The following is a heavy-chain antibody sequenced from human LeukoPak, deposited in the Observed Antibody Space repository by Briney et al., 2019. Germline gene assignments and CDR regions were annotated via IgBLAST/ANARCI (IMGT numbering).Heavy chain of an antibody. J-gene: IGHJ4*02. Sequence: GGSLRLSCAASGFTFNNYAMSWVRQAPGKGLEWVSAISGSGDSTYYADSVKGRFTISRDNSKNTLYLQMNSLRAEDTAVYSCAKSRIAAAGCFDYWGQRTLVTVSS. D-gene: IGHD6-13*01. CDR1: GFTFNNYA. CDR2: ISGSGDST. V-gene: IGHV3-23*01. CDR3: AKSRIAAAGCFDY.